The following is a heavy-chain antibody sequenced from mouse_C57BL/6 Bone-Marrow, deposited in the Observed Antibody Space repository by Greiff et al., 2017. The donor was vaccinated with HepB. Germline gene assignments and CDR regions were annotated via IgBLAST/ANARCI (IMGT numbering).Heavy chain of an antibody. CDR2: IYPGDGDT. CDR3: ASGYLFAY. D-gene: IGHD5-1-1*01. Sequence: QVQLQQSGPELVKPGASVKISCKASGYAFSSSWMNWVKQRPGKGLEWIGRIYPGDGDTNYNGKFKGKATLTADKSSSTAYMQLSSLTSEDSAVYFCASGYLFAYWGQGTLVTVSA. CDR1: GYAFSSSW. V-gene: IGHV1-82*01. J-gene: IGHJ3*01.